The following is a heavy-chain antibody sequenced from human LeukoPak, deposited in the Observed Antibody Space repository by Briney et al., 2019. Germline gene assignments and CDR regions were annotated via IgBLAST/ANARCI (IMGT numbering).Heavy chain of an antibody. D-gene: IGHD6-13*01. Sequence: GRSLRLSCAASGFTFSSYGMHWVRQAPGKGLEWVSYISSSGSTIYYADSVKGRFTISRDNAKNSLYLQMNSLRAEDTAVYYCARVGYSSSWYRGYYFDYWGQGTLVTVSS. CDR1: GFTFSSYG. CDR3: ARVGYSSSWYRGYYFDY. CDR2: ISSSGSTI. J-gene: IGHJ4*02. V-gene: IGHV3-48*04.